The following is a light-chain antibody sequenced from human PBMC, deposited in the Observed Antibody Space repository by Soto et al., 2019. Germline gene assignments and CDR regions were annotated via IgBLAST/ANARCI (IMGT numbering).Light chain of an antibody. J-gene: IGKJ1*01. V-gene: IGKV1-39*01. CDR1: QSISDN. Sequence: EMTQSPSSLSASVGDRVTITCRASQSISDNVNWYQFQPGKAPKLLIYAASGLQTGVPSRFSGSGSGTGSALIISSPQPNAPPPSHGQQGYGPPSPFGLGTKVEI. CDR3: QQGYGPPSP. CDR2: AAS.